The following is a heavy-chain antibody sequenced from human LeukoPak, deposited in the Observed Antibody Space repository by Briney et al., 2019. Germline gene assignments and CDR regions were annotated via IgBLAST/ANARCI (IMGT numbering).Heavy chain of an antibody. D-gene: IGHD2-2*01. CDR3: ARVSYQEGVDY. V-gene: IGHV4-61*02. CDR2: ISPSGST. J-gene: IGHJ4*01. Sequence: SETLSLTCTVSGGSINGGNYYWTWLRQPAGKGLEWIGRISPSGSTNHNPSLTSRVTISVDTSKNQFSLKLNFVTAADTAVYYCARVSYQEGVDYWGQEPWSPSPQ. CDR1: GGSINGGNYY.